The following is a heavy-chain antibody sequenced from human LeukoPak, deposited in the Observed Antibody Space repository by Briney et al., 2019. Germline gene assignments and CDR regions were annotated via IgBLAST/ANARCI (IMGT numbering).Heavy chain of an antibody. CDR2: ISYDGSNK. J-gene: IGHJ4*02. V-gene: IGHV3-30*18. CDR1: GFTFSSYG. D-gene: IGHD2-2*01. Sequence: PGGSLRLSCAASGFTFSSYGMHWVRQAPGKGLEWVAVISYDGSNKYYADSVKGRFTISRDDSKNTLYLQMNSLRAEDTAVYYCAKAYYCSSTSCSGYFAYWGQGTLVTVSS. CDR3: AKAYYCSSTSCSGYFAY.